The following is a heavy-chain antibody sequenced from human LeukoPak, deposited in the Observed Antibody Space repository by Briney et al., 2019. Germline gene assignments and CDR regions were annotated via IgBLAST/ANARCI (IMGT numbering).Heavy chain of an antibody. CDR3: AAGTFYSLTAVY. J-gene: IGHJ4*02. D-gene: IGHD1-7*01. CDR2: YEAERAEM. CDR1: GYSLTELA. V-gene: IGHV1-24*01. Sequence: GASVKVSCKVSGYSLTELAMHWVRQAPGRGLEWMGGYEAERAEMINAQKFQVRVTMTEDTSTATAYMELIGLTFEDTAVYYCAAGTFYSLTAVYWGQGTLVTVSS.